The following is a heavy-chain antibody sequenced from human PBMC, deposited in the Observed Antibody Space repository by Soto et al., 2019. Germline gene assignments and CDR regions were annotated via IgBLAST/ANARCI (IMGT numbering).Heavy chain of an antibody. V-gene: IGHV3-15*07. CDR2: VKSKADCETS. D-gene: IGHD3-3*01. Sequence: QLEESGGGLVKPGGSLRLSCAASGFSFSNAWMNWVRQAPGKGLEWVGRVKSKADCETSEYADSVKDRFTISRDDSKNTLYLQMSSLRIDDTGVYFCASVVWSHDYYHAMDVWGRGTKVTVSS. J-gene: IGHJ6*02. CDR3: ASVVWSHDYYHAMDV. CDR1: GFSFSNAW.